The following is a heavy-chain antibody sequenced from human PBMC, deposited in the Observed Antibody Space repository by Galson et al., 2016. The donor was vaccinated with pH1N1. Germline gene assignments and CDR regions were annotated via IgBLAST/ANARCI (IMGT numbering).Heavy chain of an antibody. CDR3: ARRSAVAGVDY. Sequence: QSGAEVTKPGESLKISCQGSGHSFSSHWIGWVRQMPGKGLEWMGIIYPGDSDTKYSPSFQGQVTFSADKSINTAYLQWSSLKASDTAMYFCARRSAVAGVDYWGQGTLVTVSS. CDR1: GHSFSSHW. J-gene: IGHJ4*02. CDR2: IYPGDSDT. V-gene: IGHV5-51*01. D-gene: IGHD6-19*01.